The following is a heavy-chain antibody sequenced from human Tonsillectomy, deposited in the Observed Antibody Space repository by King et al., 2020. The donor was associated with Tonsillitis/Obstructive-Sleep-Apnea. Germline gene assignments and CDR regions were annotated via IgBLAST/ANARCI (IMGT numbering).Heavy chain of an antibody. J-gene: IGHJ4*02. V-gene: IGHV3-33*01. Sequence: VQLVESGGGVVQPGRSLRLSCAASGFTFSSYGMHWVSQAPGKGLEWVAVIWYDGSNKYYADSVKGRFTISRDNSRNTLYLQMNSLRAEDTAVYYCARGDCSSTSCYHADYWGQGTLVTVSS. D-gene: IGHD2-2*01. CDR3: ARGDCSSTSCYHADY. CDR1: GFTFSSYG. CDR2: IWYDGSNK.